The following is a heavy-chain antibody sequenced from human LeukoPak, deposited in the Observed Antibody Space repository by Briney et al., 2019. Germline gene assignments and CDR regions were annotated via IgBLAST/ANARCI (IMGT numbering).Heavy chain of an antibody. CDR1: GGSFSSYH. Sequence: SETLSLTCAVYGGSFSSYHWSWIRQPPGKGLEWIGSIYYSGSTYYNPSLKSRVTISVDTSKNQFSLKLSSVTAADTAVYYCARDNIGTYYYGSGSLNWGQGTLVTVSS. CDR2: IYYSGST. V-gene: IGHV4-34*01. CDR3: ARDNIGTYYYGSGSLN. D-gene: IGHD3-10*01. J-gene: IGHJ4*02.